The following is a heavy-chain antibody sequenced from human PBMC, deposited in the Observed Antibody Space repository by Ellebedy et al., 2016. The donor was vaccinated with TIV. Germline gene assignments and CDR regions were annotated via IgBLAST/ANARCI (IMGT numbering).Heavy chain of an antibody. CDR3: ARDPPRTGDSYFDL. V-gene: IGHV1-24*01. D-gene: IGHD1-1*01. J-gene: IGHJ2*01. CDR1: GYTFTNYY. CDR2: FDPEDGET. Sequence: ASVKVSCKASGYTFTNYYIHWVRQAPGQGLEWMGGFDPEDGETIYAQKFQGRVTMTEDTSTDTAYMDLSRLRSDDTAVYYCARDPPRTGDSYFDLWGRGTLVTVSS.